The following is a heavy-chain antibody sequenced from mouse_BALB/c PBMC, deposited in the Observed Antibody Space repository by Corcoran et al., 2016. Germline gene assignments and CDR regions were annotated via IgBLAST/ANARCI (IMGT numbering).Heavy chain of an antibody. J-gene: IGHJ3*01. D-gene: IGHD2-2*01. V-gene: IGHV8-12*01. CDR1: GFSLSTSGMG. CDR3: GIYDGYGFAY. CDR2: IYWDDDK. Sequence: VTLKESGPGILQPSQTLSLTCSFSGFSLSTSGMGVSWIRQPSGKGLEWLAHIYWDDDKRYNPSLKSRLTISKDTSRNQVFLKITSVDTADTATYYCGIYDGYGFAYWGQGTLVTVSA.